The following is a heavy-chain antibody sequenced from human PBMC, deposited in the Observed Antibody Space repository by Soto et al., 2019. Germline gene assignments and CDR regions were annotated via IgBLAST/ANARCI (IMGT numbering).Heavy chain of an antibody. Sequence: QVQLVQSGAEVKKPGSSVKVSCKASGGTFSTYTIGWVRQAPGQGLEWMGGIIPIFNTTNYAQKFQGGVTLPADESTSTASMELSSLKSDDTAVYYCASGSTWLYSGRFAYWGQGTLVTVSS. CDR2: IIPIFNTT. CDR1: GGTFSTYT. D-gene: IGHD2-2*01. V-gene: IGHV1-69*12. J-gene: IGHJ4*02. CDR3: ASGSTWLYSGRFAY.